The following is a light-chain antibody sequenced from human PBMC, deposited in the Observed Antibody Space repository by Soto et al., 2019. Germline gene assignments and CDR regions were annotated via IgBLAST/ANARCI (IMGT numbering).Light chain of an antibody. V-gene: IGLV2-14*01. J-gene: IGLJ1*01. Sequence: QSALIQSASVSGSPGQSITISCTGTSSDDGAYKYVSWYQQHPGKAPKLMIYEASNRPSGVSNRFSGSKSGNTASLTISGLQAEDEADYYCSSYTSSSQYVFGTGTKVTVL. CDR2: EAS. CDR3: SSYTSSSQYV. CDR1: SSDDGAYKY.